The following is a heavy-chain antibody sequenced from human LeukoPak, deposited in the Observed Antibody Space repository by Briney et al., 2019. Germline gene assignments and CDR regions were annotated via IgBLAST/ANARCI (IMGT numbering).Heavy chain of an antibody. Sequence: GALRLSCAASGFTFSSYGMSWVRQAPGKGLEWVSAISGSGGSTYYADSVKGRFTISRDNSKNTLYLQMNSLRAEDTAVYYCAKAERRGGSYRFDYWGQGTLVTVSS. CDR2: ISGSGGST. CDR3: AKAERRGGSYRFDY. V-gene: IGHV3-23*01. CDR1: GFTFSSYG. D-gene: IGHD1-26*01. J-gene: IGHJ4*02.